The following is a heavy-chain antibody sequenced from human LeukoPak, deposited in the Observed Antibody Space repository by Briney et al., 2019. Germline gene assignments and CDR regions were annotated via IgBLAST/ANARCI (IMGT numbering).Heavy chain of an antibody. J-gene: IGHJ4*02. CDR3: AAGYYDFWSGYPPFDY. Sequence: TGGSLRLSCAASGFTFSSYAMHWVRQAPGKGLEWVAVISYDGSSKYYADSVKGRFTISRDNSKNTLYLQMNSLRAEDTAVYYCAAGYYDFWSGYPPFDYWGQGTLVTVSS. D-gene: IGHD3-3*01. CDR2: ISYDGSSK. CDR1: GFTFSSYA. V-gene: IGHV3-30-3*01.